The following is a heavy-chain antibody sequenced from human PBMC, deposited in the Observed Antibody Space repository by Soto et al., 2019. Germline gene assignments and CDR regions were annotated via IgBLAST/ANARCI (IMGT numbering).Heavy chain of an antibody. D-gene: IGHD6-13*01. Sequence: GESLKISCKGSGYSFTSYWISWVRQMPGKGLEWMGIIYPGDSDTRYSPSFQGQVTISADKSIGTAYLQWSSLKASDTAIYYCARTAAAGKYYYGVDVWGQGTTVTVS. V-gene: IGHV5-51*01. CDR1: GYSFTSYW. CDR3: ARTAAAGKYYYGVDV. CDR2: IYPGDSDT. J-gene: IGHJ6*02.